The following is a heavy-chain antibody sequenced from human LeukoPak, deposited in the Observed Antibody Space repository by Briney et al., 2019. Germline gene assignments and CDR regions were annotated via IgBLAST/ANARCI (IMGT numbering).Heavy chain of an antibody. D-gene: IGHD2-2*01. Sequence: GGSLRLSCAASGFTFSSYAMSWVRQAPGKGLEWVSAISGSGGSTYYADSVKGRFTISRDNSKNTLYLQMNSLRAEGTAVYYCARAGSRYCSSTSCYEFWGQGTLVTVSS. CDR1: GFTFSSYA. V-gene: IGHV3-23*01. J-gene: IGHJ4*02. CDR3: ARAGSRYCSSTSCYEF. CDR2: ISGSGGST.